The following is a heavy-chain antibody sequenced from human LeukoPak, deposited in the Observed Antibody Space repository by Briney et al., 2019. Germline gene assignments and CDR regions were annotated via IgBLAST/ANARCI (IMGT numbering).Heavy chain of an antibody. J-gene: IGHJ4*02. V-gene: IGHV4-61*02. Sequence: PSETLSLTCTVSGGSISSGSYYWSWIRQPAGKGLEWIGRIYTSGSTNYNPSLKSRVTMSVDTSKNQFSLKLSSVTAADTAVYYCARENRKEMATGPVDYWGQGTLVTVSS. CDR2: IYTSGST. D-gene: IGHD5-24*01. CDR3: ARENRKEMATGPVDY. CDR1: GGSISSGSYY.